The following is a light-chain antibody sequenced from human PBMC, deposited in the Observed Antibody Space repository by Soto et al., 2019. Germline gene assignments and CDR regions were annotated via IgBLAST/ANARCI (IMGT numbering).Light chain of an antibody. J-gene: IGKJ4*01. CDR3: QQYFRSPLT. Sequence: EVVMTQSPATLSVSPGDRATLSCRASQSVDTNVVWYQQKPGQPPRLLVHSASIRATGVPARFTGIGSGTDFTLTISGLQSDDFAIYYCQQYFRSPLTFGGGTKVEVK. V-gene: IGKV3-15*01. CDR2: SAS. CDR1: QSVDTN.